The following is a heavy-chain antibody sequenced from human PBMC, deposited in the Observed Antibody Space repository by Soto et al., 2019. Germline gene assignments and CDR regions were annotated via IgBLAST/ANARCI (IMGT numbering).Heavy chain of an antibody. J-gene: IGHJ4*01. D-gene: IGHD1-26*01. CDR3: ARGEQYSGRIFDY. V-gene: IGHV6-1*01. CDR1: GDSVSSNSAG. CDR2: TYYRSKWYY. Sequence: SQTLSLTCVITGDSVSSNSAGWSWVRQSPSRGLEWLGRTYYRSKWYYEYAVSVRGRITINPDTPKNQYSLQLNSVTPEDTAVYFCARGEQYSGRIFDYWGQGTLVTVSP.